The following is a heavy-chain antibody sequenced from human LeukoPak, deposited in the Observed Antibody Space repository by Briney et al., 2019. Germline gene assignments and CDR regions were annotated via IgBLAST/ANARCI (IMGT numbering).Heavy chain of an antibody. V-gene: IGHV3-73*01. CDR2: IRDKANSYAT. CDR3: TRWDCTTTGCYPFDY. Sequence: GGSLRLSCAASGFTFSGSAIHWVRQASGKGLEWVGRIRDKANSYATAYIASVKGRFTISRDDSENTAYLQMSSLKTEDPAVYYCTRWDCTTTGCYPFDYWGQGTLVTVSS. J-gene: IGHJ4*02. D-gene: IGHD2-2*01. CDR1: GFTFSGSA.